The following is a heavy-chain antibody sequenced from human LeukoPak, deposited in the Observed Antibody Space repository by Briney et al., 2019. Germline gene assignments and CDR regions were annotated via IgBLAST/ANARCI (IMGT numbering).Heavy chain of an antibody. D-gene: IGHD6-13*01. V-gene: IGHV4-34*01. Sequence: SETLSLTCAVYGGSFSGYYWSWIRQPPGKGLEWIGEINHSGSTNYNPSLKSRVTISVDTSKNQFSLKLSSVTAADTAVYYCARHFGSGIAAAGKDVWGKGTTVTVSS. J-gene: IGHJ6*04. CDR1: GGSFSGYY. CDR2: INHSGST. CDR3: ARHFGSGIAAAGKDV.